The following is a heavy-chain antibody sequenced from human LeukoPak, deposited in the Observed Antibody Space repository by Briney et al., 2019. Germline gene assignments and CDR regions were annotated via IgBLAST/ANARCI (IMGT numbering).Heavy chain of an antibody. V-gene: IGHV3-21*01. D-gene: IGHD6-13*01. J-gene: IGHJ5*02. CDR3: ARGLGAAANNLFDP. CDR1: GFTFSSYS. Sequence: GGSLRLSCAASGFTFSSYSMNWVRQAPGKGLEWVSSISSSSSYIYYADSVKGRFTISRDNAKNSLYLQMNSLRAEDTAVYYCARGLGAAANNLFDPWGQGTLVTVSS. CDR2: ISSSSSYI.